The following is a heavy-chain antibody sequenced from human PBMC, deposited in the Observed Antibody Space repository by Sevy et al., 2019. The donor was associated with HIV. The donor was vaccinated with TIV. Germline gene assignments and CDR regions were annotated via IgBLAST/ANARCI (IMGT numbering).Heavy chain of an antibody. J-gene: IGHJ4*02. CDR2: IIPIFGTA. CDR3: ARGNNRNDGDFDY. Sequence: ASVKVSCKASGGTFSSYAISWVRQAPGQGLEWMGGIIPIFGTANYAQKFQGRVTITPDKSTSTAYMELSSRRSEDTAVYYCARGNNRNDGDFDYWGQGTLVTVSS. V-gene: IGHV1-69*06. CDR1: GGTFSSYA. D-gene: IGHD1-1*01.